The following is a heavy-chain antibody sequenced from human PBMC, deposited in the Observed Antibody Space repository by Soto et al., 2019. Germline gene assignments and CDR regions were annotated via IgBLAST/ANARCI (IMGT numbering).Heavy chain of an antibody. CDR3: AREPRELYYYYGMDV. CDR2: IYHSGST. J-gene: IGHJ6*02. V-gene: IGHV4-4*02. D-gene: IGHD1-7*01. CDR1: GGSISSSNW. Sequence: SETLSLTGAVSGGSISSSNWWSWVRQPPGKGLEWIGEIYHSGSTNYNPSLKSRVTISVDKSKNQFSLKLSSVTAADTAVYYCAREPRELYYYYGMDVWGQGTTVTVSS.